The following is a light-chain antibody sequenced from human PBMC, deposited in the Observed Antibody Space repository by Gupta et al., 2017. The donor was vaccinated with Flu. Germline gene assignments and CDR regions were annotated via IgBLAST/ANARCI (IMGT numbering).Light chain of an antibody. CDR2: GRS. CDR3: QQSHDYPLT. V-gene: IGKV1-39*01. CDR1: QNVDTY. J-gene: IGKJ1*01. Sequence: DIQMTQSPSSLSASVGDRVTITCRASQNVDTYVNWYQQKPGKAPNLLIYGRSTLQTGVPSRFSGSGSGTDFSLTINSLHPEDFATYYCQQSHDYPLTFGQGTRIEI.